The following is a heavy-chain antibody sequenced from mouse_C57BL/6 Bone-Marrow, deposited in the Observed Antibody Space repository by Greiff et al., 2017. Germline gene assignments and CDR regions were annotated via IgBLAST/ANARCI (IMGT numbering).Heavy chain of an antibody. CDR1: GYTFTSYG. V-gene: IGHV1-81*01. J-gene: IGHJ2*01. Sequence: QVTLKESGAELARPGASVKLSCKASGYTFTSYGISWVKQRTGQGLEWIGEIYPRSGNTYYNEKFKGKATLTADKSSSTAYMELRSLTSEDSAVYFCAKITTVVATRYFDYWGQGTTLTVSS. CDR3: AKITTVVATRYFDY. CDR2: IYPRSGNT. D-gene: IGHD1-1*01.